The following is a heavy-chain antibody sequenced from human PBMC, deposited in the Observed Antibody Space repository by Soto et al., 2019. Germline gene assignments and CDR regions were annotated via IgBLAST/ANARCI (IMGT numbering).Heavy chain of an antibody. CDR2: INPTFGTT. Sequence: QLVQSGAEVKKPDSSVQVSCKASESIFTNSGVTWVRQAPGQGLEWMGGINPTFGTTHYAQKFQGRLTIYADESRTTVNMGLSNLTPEDTAVYYCARLRSDCGGGTCSGSLWGQGTLVTVSS. CDR1: ESIFTNSG. V-gene: IGHV1-69*01. D-gene: IGHD2-15*01. J-gene: IGHJ4*02. CDR3: ARLRSDCGGGTCSGSL.